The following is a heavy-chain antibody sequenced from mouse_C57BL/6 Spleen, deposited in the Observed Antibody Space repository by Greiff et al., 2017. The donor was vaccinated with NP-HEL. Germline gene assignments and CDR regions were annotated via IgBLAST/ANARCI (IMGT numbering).Heavy chain of an antibody. D-gene: IGHD2-4*01. CDR2: INPNNGGT. Sequence: EVQLQQSGPELVKPGASVKMSCKASGYTFTDYNMHWVKQSHGKSLEWIGYINPNNGGTSYNQKFKGKATLTVNKSSSTAYMELRGLTSEDSAVYYCARWDDYDGYFDYWGQGTTLTVSS. J-gene: IGHJ2*01. CDR3: ARWDDYDGYFDY. CDR1: GYTFTDYN. V-gene: IGHV1-22*01.